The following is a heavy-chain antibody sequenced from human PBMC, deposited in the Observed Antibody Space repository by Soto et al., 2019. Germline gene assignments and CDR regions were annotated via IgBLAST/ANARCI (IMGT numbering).Heavy chain of an antibody. V-gene: IGHV1-8*01. J-gene: IGHJ5*02. Sequence: GASVKVSCKASGYTLTSYDINWVRQATGQGLEWMGWMNPNSGNTGYAQKFQGRVTMTRNTSISTAYMELSSLRSEDTAVYYCARGLFVIWFGDLVGKKGYNWFDPWGQGTLVTVSS. CDR2: MNPNSGNT. CDR1: GYTLTSYD. D-gene: IGHD3-10*01. CDR3: ARGLFVIWFGDLVGKKGYNWFDP.